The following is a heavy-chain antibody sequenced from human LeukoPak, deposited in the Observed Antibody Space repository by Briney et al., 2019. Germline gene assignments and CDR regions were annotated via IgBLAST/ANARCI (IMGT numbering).Heavy chain of an antibody. Sequence: GGSLRLSCAASGFTFSSYSMNWVRQAPGKGLEWVSSISSSSSYIYYADSVKGRFTISRDNAKNSLYLQMSSLRVEDTALYYCAKLIAASGTGTWGQGTLVTVSS. J-gene: IGHJ4*02. V-gene: IGHV3-21*04. CDR2: ISSSSSYI. CDR1: GFTFSSYS. CDR3: AKLIAASGTGT. D-gene: IGHD6-13*01.